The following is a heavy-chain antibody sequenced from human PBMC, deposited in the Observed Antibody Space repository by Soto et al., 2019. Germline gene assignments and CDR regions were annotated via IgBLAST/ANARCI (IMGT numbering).Heavy chain of an antibody. CDR2: IYYSGST. V-gene: IGHV4-59*01. CDR3: ARMDSSSWYVDY. J-gene: IGHJ4*02. Sequence: QVQLQESGPGLVKPSETLSLTCTVSGGSISSYYWSWIRQPPGKGLEWIGYIYYSGSTNYNPSLKSRVTISVETSKNQFSLKLSSVTAADTAVYYCARMDSSSWYVDYWGQGTLVTVSS. CDR1: GGSISSYY. D-gene: IGHD6-13*01.